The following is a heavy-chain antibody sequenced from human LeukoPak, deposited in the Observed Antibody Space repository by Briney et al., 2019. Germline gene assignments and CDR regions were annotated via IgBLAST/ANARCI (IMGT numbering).Heavy chain of an antibody. CDR3: ARDGGRDGYTEAAFDI. D-gene: IGHD5-24*01. J-gene: IGHJ3*02. Sequence: SQTLSLTCTVSGGSIGSGSYYWSWIRQPAGKGLEWIGRIYTSGSTNYSPSLKSRVTISVDTSKNQFSLKLSSVTAADTAVYYCARDGGRDGYTEAAFDIWGQGTMVTVSS. V-gene: IGHV4-61*02. CDR1: GGSIGSGSYY. CDR2: IYTSGST.